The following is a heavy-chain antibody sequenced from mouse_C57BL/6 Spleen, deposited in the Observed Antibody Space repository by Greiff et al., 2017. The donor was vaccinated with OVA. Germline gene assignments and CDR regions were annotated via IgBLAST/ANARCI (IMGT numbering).Heavy chain of an antibody. J-gene: IGHJ4*01. V-gene: IGHV5-4*03. Sequence: EVKLQESGGGLVKPGGSLKLSCAASGFTFSSYAMSWVRQTPEKRLEWVATISDGGSYTYYPDNVKGRFTISRYNAKNNLYLQMSHLKSDDTAMYYCARTEAMDYWGQGTSVTVSS. CDR1: GFTFSSYA. CDR3: ARTEAMDY. CDR2: ISDGGSYT.